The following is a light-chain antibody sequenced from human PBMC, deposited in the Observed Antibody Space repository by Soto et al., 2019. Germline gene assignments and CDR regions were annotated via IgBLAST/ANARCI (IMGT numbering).Light chain of an antibody. Sequence: GLTQSPGTLSLSRGERATLSCRASERIYSAYLGWYQQKPGQAPRLLIYGTSSRATGIPDRFSGSGSGTDFTLTISRLEPEDFAVYYCQQHGNSPITFGQGTRLEIK. CDR1: ERIYSAY. CDR2: GTS. CDR3: QQHGNSPIT. J-gene: IGKJ5*01. V-gene: IGKV3-20*01.